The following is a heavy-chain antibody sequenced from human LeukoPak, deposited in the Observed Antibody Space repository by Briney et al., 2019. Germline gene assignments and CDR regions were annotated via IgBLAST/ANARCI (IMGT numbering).Heavy chain of an antibody. CDR1: GYTFTNYW. Sequence: GESLKISCKAYGYTFTNYWIGWVRLMPGKGLEWMGVIYPGDSDTRYSPSFQGQVTISADKSINTAFLQWSSLKASDAAIYYCARRGGNYNDLTYWGQGTLVTVSS. V-gene: IGHV5-51*01. CDR2: IYPGDSDT. CDR3: ARRGGNYNDLTY. J-gene: IGHJ4*02. D-gene: IGHD1-1*01.